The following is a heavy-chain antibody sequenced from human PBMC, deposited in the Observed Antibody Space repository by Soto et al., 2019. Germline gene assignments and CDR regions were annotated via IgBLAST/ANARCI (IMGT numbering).Heavy chain of an antibody. V-gene: IGHV1-18*01. D-gene: IGHD6-13*01. CDR3: AKDDGSTWSMFYSYYGVDV. CDR2: ITPSNGVT. Sequence: QVQLVQSGGEVKKPGASVRVSCKASGYIFGSQTLAWLRQAPGQGLEWMGWITPSNGVTNYAQSFQGRVTMTTDTSKMTAYLELRSLRSDDSGVYYCAKDDGSTWSMFYSYYGVDVWGQGTTVTVSS. CDR1: GYIFGSQT. J-gene: IGHJ6*02.